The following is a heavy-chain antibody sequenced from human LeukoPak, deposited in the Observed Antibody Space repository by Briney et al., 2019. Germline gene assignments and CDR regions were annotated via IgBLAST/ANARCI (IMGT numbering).Heavy chain of an antibody. V-gene: IGHV1-2*02. CDR3: ARDRYGDGFAHFDY. D-gene: IGHD5-24*01. CDR2: ITPSGGT. J-gene: IGHJ4*02. Sequence: ASVKASCKASGYTFTSYAMHWVRQAPGQGLEWMGWITPSGGTNYPQKFQGRVAITRDTSITTAYMDLSRLTSDDTAVYYCARDRYGDGFAHFDYWGQGDLVTVSS. CDR1: GYTFTSYA.